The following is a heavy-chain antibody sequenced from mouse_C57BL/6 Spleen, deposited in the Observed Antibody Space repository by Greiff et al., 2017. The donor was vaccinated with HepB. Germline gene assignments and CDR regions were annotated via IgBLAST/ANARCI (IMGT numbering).Heavy chain of an antibody. D-gene: IGHD2-3*01. J-gene: IGHJ2*01. CDR3: ARIYDPYYFDY. V-gene: IGHV1-76*01. Sequence: VQLVESGAELVRPGASVKLSCKASGYTFTDYYINWVKQRPGQGLEWIARIYPGSGNTYYNEKFKGKATLTAEKSSSTAYMQLSSLTSEDSAVYFCARIYDPYYFDYWGQGTTLTVSS. CDR1: GYTFTDYY. CDR2: IYPGSGNT.